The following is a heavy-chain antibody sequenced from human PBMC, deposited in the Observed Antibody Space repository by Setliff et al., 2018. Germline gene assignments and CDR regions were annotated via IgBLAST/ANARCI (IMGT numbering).Heavy chain of an antibody. CDR3: ARGRNVAARLLDS. V-gene: IGHV4-4*02. CDR1: GDSISSGNW. Sequence: KASETLSLTCAVSGDSISSGNWWSWVRQPPEKGLEWIGEINHSGNTNYNPSRKSRVTISVDTSKKQFSLKLTSMTAADTAVYYCARGRNVAARLLDSWGQGTLVTVTS. CDR2: INHSGNT. J-gene: IGHJ4*02. D-gene: IGHD6-6*01.